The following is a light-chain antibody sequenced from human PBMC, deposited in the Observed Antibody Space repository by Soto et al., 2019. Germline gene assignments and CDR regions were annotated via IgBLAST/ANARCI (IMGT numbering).Light chain of an antibody. J-gene: IGLJ1*01. V-gene: IGLV2-14*01. CDR1: SSDVGGYNY. CDR2: NVN. Sequence: QSALTQPASVSGSPGQSITISCTGTSSDVGGYNYVSWYQQHPGEVPKLIIFNVNNRPSGVSNRFSGSKSGNTASLTISGLQAEDEADYYCSSFTSSTTYVFGTGTKVTLL. CDR3: SSFTSSTTYV.